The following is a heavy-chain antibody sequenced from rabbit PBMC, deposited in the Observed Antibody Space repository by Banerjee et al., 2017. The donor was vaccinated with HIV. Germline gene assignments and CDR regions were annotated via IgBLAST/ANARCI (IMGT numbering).Heavy chain of an antibody. D-gene: IGHD6-1*01. CDR1: GFSFSNKYV. CDR3: ARDWGAYAGHGYATGWLDL. CDR2: MNAGTSGST. Sequence: QEQLEESGGDLVTPEGSLTLTCTASGFSFSNKYVMCWVRQAPGKGLEWIGGMNAGTSGSTYYARGAKGRFTISKTSSTTVTLQMTSLTAADTATYFCARDWGAYAGHGYATGWLDLWGPGTLVTVS. V-gene: IGHV1S45*01. J-gene: IGHJ5*01.